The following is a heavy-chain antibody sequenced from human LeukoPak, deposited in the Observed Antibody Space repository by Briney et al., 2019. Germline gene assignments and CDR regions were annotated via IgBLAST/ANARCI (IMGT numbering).Heavy chain of an antibody. Sequence: GGSLRLSCAASGFTFSTYNMSWVRQAPGKGLEWVSYISSSTSTIYYADSVKGRFTISRDDAEDSLFLQMNSLRVEDTAVYYCAVPPLSGTGSSRPLAGVDVWGQGTTVTVSS. CDR1: GFTFSTYN. V-gene: IGHV3-48*04. D-gene: IGHD3-10*01. CDR3: AVPPLSGTGSSRPLAGVDV. CDR2: ISSSTSTI. J-gene: IGHJ6*02.